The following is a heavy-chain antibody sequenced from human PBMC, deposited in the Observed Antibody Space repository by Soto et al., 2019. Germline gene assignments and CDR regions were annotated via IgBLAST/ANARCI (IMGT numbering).Heavy chain of an antibody. CDR2: IWYDGSNE. CDR1: GFTFSNYG. J-gene: IGHJ6*02. V-gene: IGHV3-33*01. CDR3: ARDDIPGRAVAIYGMDI. D-gene: IGHD6-19*01. Sequence: GGSLIRDCAASGFTFSNYGMHGVRHAPGKGLAWVAVIWYDGSNEYYADSVKGRFTISRDNSKNTLYLQMNSLRAEDTAVYYCARDDIPGRAVAIYGMDIWGQGTTVTVSS.